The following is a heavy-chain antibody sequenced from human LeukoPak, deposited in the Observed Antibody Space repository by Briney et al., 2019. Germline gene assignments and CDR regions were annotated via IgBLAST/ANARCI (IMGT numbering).Heavy chain of an antibody. V-gene: IGHV7-4-1*02. CDR2: INTNTGNP. J-gene: IGHJ6*02. Sequence: ASVKVSCKVSGYTLTELSMHWVRQAPGQGLEWMGWINTNTGNPTYAQDFTGRFVFSLNTSVSTAYLQISSLKAEDTAVYYCARDIVATDESGPYAYYYYYGMDVWGQGTTVTVSS. CDR1: GYTLTELS. CDR3: ARDIVATDESGPYAYYYYYGMDV. D-gene: IGHD5-12*01.